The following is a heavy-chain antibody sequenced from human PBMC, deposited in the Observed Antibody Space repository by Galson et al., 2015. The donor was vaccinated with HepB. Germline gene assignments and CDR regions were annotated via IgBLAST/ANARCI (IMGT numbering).Heavy chain of an antibody. CDR2: IIPIFGTA. CDR3: ARGRYSYGSLGYYYYMDV. D-gene: IGHD5-18*01. J-gene: IGHJ6*03. V-gene: IGHV1-69*13. CDR1: GGTFSSYA. Sequence: SVKVSCKASGGTFSSYAISWVRQAPGQGLEWMGGIIPIFGTANYAQKFQGRVTITADESTSTAYMELSSLRSEDTAVYYCARGRYSYGSLGYYYYMDVWGKGTTVTVSS.